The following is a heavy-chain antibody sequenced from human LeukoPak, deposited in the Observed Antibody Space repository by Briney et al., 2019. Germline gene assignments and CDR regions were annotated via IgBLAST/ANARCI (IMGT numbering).Heavy chain of an antibody. CDR1: GFTFSSYG. J-gene: IGHJ3*02. V-gene: IGHV3-7*05. Sequence: GRSLRLSCAASGFTFSSYGMHWVRQAPGKGLEWVANIKEDGSEKHYVDSVKGRFTISRDNARKSLYLQMNSLRAEDTAVYYCARTGYSSGWLPIWGQGTMVTVSS. D-gene: IGHD6-19*01. CDR2: IKEDGSEK. CDR3: ARTGYSSGWLPI.